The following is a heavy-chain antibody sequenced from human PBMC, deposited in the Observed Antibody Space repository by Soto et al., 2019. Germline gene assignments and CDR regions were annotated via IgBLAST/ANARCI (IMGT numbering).Heavy chain of an antibody. CDR1: GFTFSSYA. D-gene: IGHD3-10*01. V-gene: IGHV3-30-3*01. J-gene: IGHJ4*02. Sequence: GGSLRLSXAASGFTFSSYAMHWVRQAPGKGLEWVAVISYDGSNKYYADSVKGRFTISRDNSKNTLYLQMNSLRAEDTAVYYCARDYRGVIFPLLDYWGQGTLVTVSS. CDR3: ARDYRGVIFPLLDY. CDR2: ISYDGSNK.